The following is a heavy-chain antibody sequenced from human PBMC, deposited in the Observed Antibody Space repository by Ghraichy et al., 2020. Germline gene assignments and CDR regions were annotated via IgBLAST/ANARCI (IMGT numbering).Heavy chain of an antibody. V-gene: IGHV3-48*03. J-gene: IGHJ4*02. D-gene: IGHD6-19*01. CDR2: ISNSGSTI. Sequence: GESLNISCAASGFTFSRYEMNWVRQAPGKGLEWVSYISNSGSTIYYADSVKGRFTISRDNAKNSLFLQMNSLRAEDTAVYYCARGGWVYDYWGQGTLVTVSS. CDR1: GFTFSRYE. CDR3: ARGGWVYDY.